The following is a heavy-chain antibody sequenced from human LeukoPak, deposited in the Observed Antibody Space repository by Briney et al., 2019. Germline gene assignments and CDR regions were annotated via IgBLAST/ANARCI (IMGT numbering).Heavy chain of an antibody. J-gene: IGHJ6*02. D-gene: IGHD2-2*01. CDR2: ISSSSSYI. CDR3: ARDDRIVVVPAARGGGMDV. CDR1: GFTFSSYS. Sequence: PGGSLRPSCAASGFTFSSYSMNWVRQAPGKGLEWVSSISSSSSYIYYADSVKGRFTISRDNAKNSLYLQMNSLRAEDTAVYYCARDDRIVVVPAARGGGMDVWGQGTTVTVSS. V-gene: IGHV3-21*01.